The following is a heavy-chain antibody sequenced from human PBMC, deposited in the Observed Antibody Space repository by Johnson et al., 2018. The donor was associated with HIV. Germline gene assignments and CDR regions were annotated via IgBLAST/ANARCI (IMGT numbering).Heavy chain of an antibody. Sequence: VQLVESGGGLVQPGGSLRLPCIASGFTVNRKYMNWVRQAPGKGLEWVSVIYSGGSTYYADSMKGRFTISRDHYKNTLYLQMNSQRAEDTAVYYCAREVAIGYSYGYLIGAFDIWGQGTMVTVSS. CDR1: GFTVNRKY. J-gene: IGHJ3*02. CDR2: IYSGGST. V-gene: IGHV3-66*01. CDR3: AREVAIGYSYGYLIGAFDI. D-gene: IGHD5-18*01.